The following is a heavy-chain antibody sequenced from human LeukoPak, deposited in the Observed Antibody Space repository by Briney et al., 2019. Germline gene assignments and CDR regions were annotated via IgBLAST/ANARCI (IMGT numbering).Heavy chain of an antibody. Sequence: SETLSLTCTVSGGSISSYYWSWIRQPPGKGLEWIGYIYYSGSTNYNPSLKSRVTISVDTSKNQFSLKLSSVTAADTAVYYCARDKGNYDFWSGYTDYYGMDVWGQGTTVTVSS. CDR2: IYYSGST. V-gene: IGHV4-59*01. CDR1: GGSISSYY. CDR3: ARDKGNYDFWSGYTDYYGMDV. D-gene: IGHD3-3*01. J-gene: IGHJ6*02.